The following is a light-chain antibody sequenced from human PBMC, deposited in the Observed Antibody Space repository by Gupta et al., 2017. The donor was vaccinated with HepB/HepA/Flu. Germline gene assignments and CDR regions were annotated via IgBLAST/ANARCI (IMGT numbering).Light chain of an antibody. CDR3: QQSSSTPLT. CDR2: AAS. CDR1: QSISSY. V-gene: IGKV1-39*01. Sequence: DIQMTQSPSSLSASVGDRVTITCRASQSISSYLNWYQQKPGKAPKLLIYAASSLQSGVPSRFSGSGSGTDFTLTISSLQPEDFATYYCQQSSSTPLTFGHGTKVDIK. J-gene: IGKJ3*01.